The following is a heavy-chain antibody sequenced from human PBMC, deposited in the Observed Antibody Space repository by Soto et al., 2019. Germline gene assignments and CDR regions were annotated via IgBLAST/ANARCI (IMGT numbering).Heavy chain of an antibody. CDR1: GFPFSKAW. J-gene: IGHJ4*02. CDR2: IKGKADGGTT. Sequence: EVQLVESGGGLVKPGGSLRLSCAASGFPFSKAWMSWVRQVPGKGLEWVGRIKGKADGGTTDYAAPVKGRFTISSDDSSNTLYLQMNSLKTEDTAVYYCTKVLGYCSGGNCFTFDYWGQGAVVTVSS. V-gene: IGHV3-15*01. CDR3: TKVLGYCSGGNCFTFDY. D-gene: IGHD2-15*01.